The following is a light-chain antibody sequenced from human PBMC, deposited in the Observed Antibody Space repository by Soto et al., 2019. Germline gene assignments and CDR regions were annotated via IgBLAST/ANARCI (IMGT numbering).Light chain of an antibody. Sequence: QSVLTQPPSVSGAPGQRVTISCTGSSSNIGAGYDVPWYQQLPGTAPKLLIYGNSNRPSGVPDRFSGSKSGTSASLAITGLQAEDEADYYCQSYDSSLPLFGGGTKVTVL. CDR2: GNS. CDR3: QSYDSSLPL. V-gene: IGLV1-40*01. CDR1: SSNIGAGYD. J-gene: IGLJ2*01.